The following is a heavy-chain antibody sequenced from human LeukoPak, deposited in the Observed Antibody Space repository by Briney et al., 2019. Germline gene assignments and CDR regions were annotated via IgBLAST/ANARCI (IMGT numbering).Heavy chain of an antibody. CDR3: ARNRVGLADFDY. CDR2: IYYSGST. CDR1: GGSISSYY. Sequence: SETLSLTCTVSGGSISSYYWSWIRQPPGKGLEWIGYIYYSGSTNYNPSLKSRVTISVDTSKHQFSLKLSSVTAADTAVYYRARNRVGLADFDYWGQGTLVTVSS. J-gene: IGHJ4*02. V-gene: IGHV4-59*01. D-gene: IGHD6-19*01.